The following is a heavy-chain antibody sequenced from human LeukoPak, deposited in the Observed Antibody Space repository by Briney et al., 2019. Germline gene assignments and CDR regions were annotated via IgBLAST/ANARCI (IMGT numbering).Heavy chain of an antibody. Sequence: ASVKVSCKASGGTFSSYAISWVRQAPGQGLEWMGGIIPIFGTANYAQKFQGRVTITADESTSTAYMELSSLRSEDTAVYYCARSKYYYDSSGYYYPCFDYWGQGTLVTVSS. D-gene: IGHD3-22*01. CDR2: IIPIFGTA. CDR3: ARSKYYYDSSGYYYPCFDY. J-gene: IGHJ4*02. CDR1: GGTFSSYA. V-gene: IGHV1-69*01.